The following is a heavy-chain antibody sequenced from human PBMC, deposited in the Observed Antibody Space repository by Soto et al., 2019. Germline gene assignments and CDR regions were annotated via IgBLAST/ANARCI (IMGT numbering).Heavy chain of an antibody. D-gene: IGHD1-26*01. CDR2: NYYNGTT. CDR1: GYSISSSNW. CDR3: ARREIQGPIDY. Sequence: QVQLQESGPGLVKPSDTLSLTCAVSGYSISSSNWWGWIRQPPGKGLEWIGYNYYNGTTYYNPSLKSRVTMSVDTSKNQFSLKLTFVTAVDTALYYCARREIQGPIDYWGQGTLVTASS. V-gene: IGHV4-28*01. J-gene: IGHJ4*02.